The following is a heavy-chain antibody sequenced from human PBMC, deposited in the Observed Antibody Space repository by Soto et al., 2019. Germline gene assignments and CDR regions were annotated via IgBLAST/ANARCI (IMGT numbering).Heavy chain of an antibody. CDR1: GYTFTSYV. CDR3: ARTTLELVVNDY. D-gene: IGHD3-22*01. CDR2: INAGNGNT. J-gene: IGHJ4*02. Sequence: GASVKVSCKASGYTFTSYVMHWVRQAPGQRLEWMGWINAGNGNTKYSQKFQGRVTITRDTSASTAYMELSSLRSEDTAVYYCARTTLELVVNDYWGQGTLVTVS. V-gene: IGHV1-3*01.